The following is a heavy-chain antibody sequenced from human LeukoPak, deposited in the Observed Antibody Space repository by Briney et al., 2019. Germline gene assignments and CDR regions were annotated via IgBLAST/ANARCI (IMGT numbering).Heavy chain of an antibody. D-gene: IGHD3-3*01. V-gene: IGHV3-21*01. J-gene: IGHJ6*03. Sequence: GGSLRLSCAASGFTFSDAWMSWVRQAPGKGLEWVSSISSSSSYIYYADSVKGRFTISRDNAKNSLYLQMNSLRAEDTAVYYCARAHTIFGVVIYYYYYMDVWGKGTTVTVSS. CDR3: ARAHTIFGVVIYYYYYMDV. CDR2: ISSSSSYI. CDR1: GFTFSDAW.